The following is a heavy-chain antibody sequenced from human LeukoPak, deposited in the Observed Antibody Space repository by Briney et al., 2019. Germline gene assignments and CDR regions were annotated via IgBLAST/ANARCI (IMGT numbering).Heavy chain of an antibody. J-gene: IGHJ4*02. CDR1: GYSLSSGYY. Sequence: SETLSLTCAVSGYSLSSGYYWSWIRPPPGKGLEWIGKINHSGSTNYNPSLKSRVTISVDTSKNQFSLKLSSVTAADTAVYYCARPPRIGRSGYYWYWGQGTLVTVSS. V-gene: IGHV4-38-2*01. CDR2: INHSGST. D-gene: IGHD3-3*01. CDR3: ARPPRIGRSGYYWY.